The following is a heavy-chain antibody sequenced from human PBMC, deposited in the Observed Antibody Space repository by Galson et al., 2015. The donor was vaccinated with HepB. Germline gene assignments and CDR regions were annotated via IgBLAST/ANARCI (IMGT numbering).Heavy chain of an antibody. V-gene: IGHV5-51*03. J-gene: IGHJ6*02. CDR1: GYSFTSYW. CDR2: IYPGDSDT. CDR3: ARLVSSGYVRPGRYGMDV. Sequence: QSGAEVKKPGESLKISCKGSGYSFTSYWIGWVRQMPGKGLEWMGIIYPGDSDTRYSPSFQGQVTISADKSISTAYLQWSSLKASDTAMYYCARLVSSGYVRPGRYGMDVWGQGTTVTVSS. D-gene: IGHD5-12*01.